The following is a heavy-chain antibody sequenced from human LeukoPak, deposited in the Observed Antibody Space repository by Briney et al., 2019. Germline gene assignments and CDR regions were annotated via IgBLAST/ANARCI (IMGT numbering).Heavy chain of an antibody. D-gene: IGHD3-22*01. CDR3: AKDSRNYYDSSGYLY. Sequence: GGSLRLSCAAFGFTFSSYAMSWVRQAPGKGLEWVSAISGSGGSTYYADSVKGRFTISRDNSKNTLYLQMNSLRAEDTAVYYCAKDSRNYYDSSGYLYWGQGTLVTVSS. CDR1: GFTFSSYA. J-gene: IGHJ4*02. CDR2: ISGSGGST. V-gene: IGHV3-23*01.